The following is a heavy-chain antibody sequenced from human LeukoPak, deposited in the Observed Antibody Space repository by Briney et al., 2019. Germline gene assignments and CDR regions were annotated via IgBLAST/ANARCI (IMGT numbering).Heavy chain of an antibody. CDR2: IYYSGST. D-gene: IGHD6-6*01. Sequence: PSETLSLTCTVSGGSISSYYWSWIRQPPGKGLEWIGDIYYSGSTTYNPSLKSRATMSVDTSKNQFSLKLSSVTAADAAVYYCARSSMGARFIFDFWGQGTLVTVSS. CDR1: GGSISSYY. J-gene: IGHJ4*02. V-gene: IGHV4-59*01. CDR3: ARSSMGARFIFDF.